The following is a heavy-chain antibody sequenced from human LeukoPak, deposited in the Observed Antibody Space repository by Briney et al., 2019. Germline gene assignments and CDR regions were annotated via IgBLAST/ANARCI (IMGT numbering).Heavy chain of an antibody. D-gene: IGHD2-2*02. CDR1: GFIFSIND. Sequence: PGGSLRLSCAVSGFIFSINDMHWVRQAPGKGLEGVASIQYDGTNKYYADSVRGRFTISRDNSKNTLYLQMNSLRPEDTAVYYCARDSIRQHLYYLDYWGQGTLVTVSS. CDR2: IQYDGTNK. J-gene: IGHJ4*02. V-gene: IGHV3-30*02. CDR3: ARDSIRQHLYYLDY.